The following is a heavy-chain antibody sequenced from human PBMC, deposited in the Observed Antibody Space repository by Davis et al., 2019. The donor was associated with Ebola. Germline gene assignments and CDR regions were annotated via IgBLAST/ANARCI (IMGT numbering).Heavy chain of an antibody. Sequence: SETLSLTCTVSGGSISSSSYYWGWIRQPPGKGLEWIGSIYYSGSTNYNPSLKSRVTISVDTSKNQFSLKLSSVTAADTAVYYCARGLVYYDILTGYGTGDAFDIWGQGTMVTVSS. CDR3: ARGLVYYDILTGYGTGDAFDI. J-gene: IGHJ3*02. V-gene: IGHV4-39*07. CDR1: GGSISSSSYY. D-gene: IGHD3-9*01. CDR2: IYYSGST.